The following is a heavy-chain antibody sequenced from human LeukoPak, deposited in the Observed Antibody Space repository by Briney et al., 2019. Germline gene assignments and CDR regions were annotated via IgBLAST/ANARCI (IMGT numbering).Heavy chain of an antibody. CDR3: ARLRWQLVGPYFDY. J-gene: IGHJ4*02. V-gene: IGHV4-59*01. CDR2: IYSSGNT. D-gene: IGHD1-26*01. CDR1: GDSISTYY. Sequence: SETLSLTCSFSGDSISTYYWSWIRQSPGKGLEWIGHIYSSGNTDYNSSLKSRVTISVDTSKSQFSLRLSSVTATGTAVYYCARLRWQLVGPYFDYWGQGILVTVSS.